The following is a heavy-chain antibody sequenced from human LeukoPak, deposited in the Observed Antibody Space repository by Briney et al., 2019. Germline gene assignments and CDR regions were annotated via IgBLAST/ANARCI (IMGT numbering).Heavy chain of an antibody. Sequence: PGGSLRLSCEASGFTFSSYWMAWVRQAPGKGVEWVANINPAGSDTYYVDSVKGRFTISRDNAKKSTFLQMNSLRVEETALYYCVRWGVAADMQDWGQGTLVTVSS. D-gene: IGHD2-2*01. CDR1: GFTFSSYW. CDR3: VRWGVAADMQD. J-gene: IGHJ4*02. V-gene: IGHV3-7*01. CDR2: INPAGSDT.